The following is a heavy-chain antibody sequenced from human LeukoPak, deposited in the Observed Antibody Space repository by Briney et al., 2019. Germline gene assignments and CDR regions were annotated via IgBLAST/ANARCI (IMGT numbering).Heavy chain of an antibody. J-gene: IGHJ6*03. CDR1: GYTFTGYY. D-gene: IGHD1/OR15-1a*01. CDR2: INPNSGGT. CDR3: ARGPAFRGLNIGPRSYMDV. V-gene: IGHV1-2*02. Sequence: GASVKVSCKASGYTFTGYYMHWVRQAPGQGLEWMGWINPNSGGTNYAQKFQGRVTMTRDTSISTAYMELSRLRSDDTAVYYCARGPAFRGLNIGPRSYMDVWGKGTTVTVSS.